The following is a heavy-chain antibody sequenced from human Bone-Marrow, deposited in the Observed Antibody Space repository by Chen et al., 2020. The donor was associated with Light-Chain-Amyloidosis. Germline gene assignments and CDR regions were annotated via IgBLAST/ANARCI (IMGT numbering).Heavy chain of an antibody. Sequence: QMQLVESGGGVVQPGRSLRLSCTASGFTFTTYGMHWVRQAPGKGLEWVAVIRYDGSKKHYADSLKGRFTISRDDSKNTVYLQMKSLRAEDTAVYYCARDLGYCTGGNCIPDFWGQGTLVSVSS. J-gene: IGHJ4*02. CDR3: ARDLGYCTGGNCIPDF. CDR1: GFTFTTYG. V-gene: IGHV3-33*01. CDR2: IRYDGSKK. D-gene: IGHD2-15*01.